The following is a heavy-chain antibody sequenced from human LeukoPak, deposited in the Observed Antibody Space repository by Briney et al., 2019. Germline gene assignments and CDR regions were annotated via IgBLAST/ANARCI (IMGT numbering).Heavy chain of an antibody. CDR3: ARDSYYYDSSGSIGGYYYYYMDV. CDR2: ISNSGSTI. J-gene: IGHJ6*03. D-gene: IGHD3-22*01. CDR1: GYTLSSYE. V-gene: IGHV3-48*03. Sequence: PGGSLRLSCAASGYTLSSYEKNWVRHAPAKGLEGVSYISNSGSTIFYADSAKGRFTIYRDNAKNSLYLQMNSLRAEDTAVYDCARDSYYYDSSGSIGGYYYYYMDVWGKGTTVTVSS.